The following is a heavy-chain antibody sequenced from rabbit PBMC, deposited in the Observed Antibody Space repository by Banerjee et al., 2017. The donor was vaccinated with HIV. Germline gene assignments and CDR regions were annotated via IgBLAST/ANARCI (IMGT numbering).Heavy chain of an antibody. CDR3: ARAPDGSSGDYGTTLNL. J-gene: IGHJ4*01. V-gene: IGHV1S45*01. CDR2: IYTGSSGST. Sequence: QEQLEESGGDLVKPEGSLTLTCTASGFSFSGSYWICWVRQAPGKGLEWIACIYTGSSGSTYYASWAKGRFTISKASSTTVTLQMTSLTAADTATYFCARAPDGSSGDYGTTLNLWGPGTLVTVS. D-gene: IGHD1-1*01. CDR1: GFSFSGSYW.